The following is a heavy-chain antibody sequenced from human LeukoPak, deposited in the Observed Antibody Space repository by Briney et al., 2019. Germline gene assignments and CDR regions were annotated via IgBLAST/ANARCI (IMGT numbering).Heavy chain of an antibody. CDR3: AKDITDYGDCVSDY. CDR2: ISYDGSNK. V-gene: IGHV3-30-3*01. J-gene: IGHJ4*02. D-gene: IGHD4-17*01. CDR1: GFTFSSYA. Sequence: PGGSLRLSCAASGFTFSSYAMHWVRQAPGKGLEWVAVISYDGSNKYYADSVKGRFTISRDNSKNTLYLQMNSLRAEDTAVYYCAKDITDYGDCVSDYWGQGTLVTVSS.